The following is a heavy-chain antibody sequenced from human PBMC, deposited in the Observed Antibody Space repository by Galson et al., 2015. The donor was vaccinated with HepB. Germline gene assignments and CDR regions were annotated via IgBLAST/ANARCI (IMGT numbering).Heavy chain of an antibody. CDR2: ISAYNGNT. Sequence: SVKVSCKASGYTFTSYGISWVRQAPGQGLEWMGWISAYNGNTNYAQKLQGRVTMTTDTSTSTAYMELRSLRSDDTAVYYCANDGAHVLRFWDNVPRPIDPWGQGTLVTVSS. V-gene: IGHV1-18*01. CDR1: GYTFTSYG. J-gene: IGHJ5*02. CDR3: ANDGAHVLRFWDNVPRPIDP. D-gene: IGHD3-3*01.